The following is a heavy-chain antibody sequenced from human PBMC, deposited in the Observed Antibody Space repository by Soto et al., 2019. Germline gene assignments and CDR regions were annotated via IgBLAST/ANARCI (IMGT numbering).Heavy chain of an antibody. Sequence: QVQLVQSGAEVKKPGSSVKVSCKASGGTFSSYAINWVRQAPGQGLEWMGGIIPIFGTANYAQKFQGRVTITADESTSTAYMELSSLRSEDTAVYYCASRYCIHGVCYSLNFDYWGQGTLVTVSS. J-gene: IGHJ4*02. CDR3: ASRYCIHGVCYSLNFDY. CDR2: IIPIFGTA. V-gene: IGHV1-69*01. D-gene: IGHD2-8*01. CDR1: GGTFSSYA.